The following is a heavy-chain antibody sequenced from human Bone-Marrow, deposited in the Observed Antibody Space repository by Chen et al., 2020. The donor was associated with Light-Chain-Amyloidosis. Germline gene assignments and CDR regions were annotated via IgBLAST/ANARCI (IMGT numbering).Heavy chain of an antibody. V-gene: IGHV3-72*01. Sequence: EVQLLESGGGLVQPGGSLRLSCAASGFSFSDHYIDWVRQAPAKGPEWVARIRNKARGYTTEYAASVRGRSTISRDDSKNSLYLQMNSLKTEDTAVYYCVRGDYGNFEFGMDVWGQGTTVTVSS. CDR1: GFSFSDHY. D-gene: IGHD4-17*01. J-gene: IGHJ6*02. CDR3: VRGDYGNFEFGMDV. CDR2: IRNKARGYTT.